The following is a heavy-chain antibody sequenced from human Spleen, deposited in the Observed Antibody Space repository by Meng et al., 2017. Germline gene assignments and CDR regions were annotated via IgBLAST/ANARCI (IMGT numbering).Heavy chain of an antibody. Sequence: ASVKVSCKASGYIFTNYYMYWVRQAPGQGLEWMGIINPSSGNTNYAQKFQGRVTMTRDTSTSTVYMELSSLRSEDTAVYYCARSLTTVTHGPFDYWGRGTLVTVSS. V-gene: IGHV1-46*01. D-gene: IGHD4-17*01. J-gene: IGHJ4*02. CDR1: GYIFTNYY. CDR2: INPSSGNT. CDR3: ARSLTTVTHGPFDY.